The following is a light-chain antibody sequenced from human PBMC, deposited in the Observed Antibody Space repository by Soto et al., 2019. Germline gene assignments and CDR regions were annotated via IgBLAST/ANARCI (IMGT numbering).Light chain of an antibody. Sequence: QSALIQPRSVSGSPGQSVTISCTGASSDVGEYNYVSWYQQHPGKAPKLMIFDVSKRPSGVPDRFSGSKSGNTASLSISGLQAEDEADYYCCSYAGSYIFVFGTGTKLTVL. J-gene: IGLJ1*01. CDR2: DVS. CDR3: CSYAGSYIFV. CDR1: SSDVGEYNY. V-gene: IGLV2-11*01.